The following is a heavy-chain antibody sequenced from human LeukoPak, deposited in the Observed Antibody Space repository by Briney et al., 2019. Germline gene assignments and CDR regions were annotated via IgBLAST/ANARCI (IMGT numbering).Heavy chain of an antibody. J-gene: IGHJ6*04. CDR2: INHSGST. V-gene: IGHV4-34*01. CDR1: GGSFSGYY. CDR3: ARDSIAAAKPYYYYGMDV. Sequence: SETMSLTCAVYGGSFSGYYWSWIRQPPGKGLEWIGEINHSGSTNYNPSLKSRVTISVGTSKNQFSLKLSSVTAADTAVYYCARDSIAAAKPYYYYGMDVWGKGTTVTVSS. D-gene: IGHD6-13*01.